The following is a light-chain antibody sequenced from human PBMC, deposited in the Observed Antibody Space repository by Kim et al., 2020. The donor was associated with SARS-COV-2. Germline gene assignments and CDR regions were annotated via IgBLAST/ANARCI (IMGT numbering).Light chain of an antibody. V-gene: IGKV1-39*01. CDR3: QQAFTNPRT. CDR1: QSIGTY. CDR2: GAS. J-gene: IGKJ4*02. Sequence: SAAIGDRVTITCRASQSIGTYLNWYQHKPGKAPKLIIYGASNLQSGVPSRFSGSGSGPDFILTISSLQPEDFASYYCQQAFTNPRTFGEGTKLEIK.